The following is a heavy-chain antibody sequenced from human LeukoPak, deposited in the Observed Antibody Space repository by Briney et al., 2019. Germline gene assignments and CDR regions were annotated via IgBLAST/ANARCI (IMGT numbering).Heavy chain of an antibody. V-gene: IGHV4-59*12. D-gene: IGHD3-16*01. CDR1: GGSISSYY. Sequence: SETLSLTCTVSGGSISSYYWSWIRQPPGKGLEWIGYIYYSGSTNYNPSLKGRVTISVDRSKNQVSLKLSSVTAADTAVYYCARRGITGPHYWGQGTLVTVSS. J-gene: IGHJ4*02. CDR2: IYYSGST. CDR3: ARRGITGPHY.